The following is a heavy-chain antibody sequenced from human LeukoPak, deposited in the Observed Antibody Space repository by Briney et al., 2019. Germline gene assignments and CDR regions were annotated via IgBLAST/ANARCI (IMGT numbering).Heavy chain of an antibody. V-gene: IGHV3-53*01. J-gene: IGHJ3*02. Sequence: PGGSLRLSCAASGFTVSSNYMSWVRQAPGKGLEWVSVIYSCGSTYYADSVKGRFTISRDNSKNTLYLQMNSLRAEDTAVYYCARSAITMVRGVIITRARGAFDIWGQGTMVTVSS. CDR1: GFTVSSNY. CDR2: IYSCGST. D-gene: IGHD3-10*01. CDR3: ARSAITMVRGVIITRARGAFDI.